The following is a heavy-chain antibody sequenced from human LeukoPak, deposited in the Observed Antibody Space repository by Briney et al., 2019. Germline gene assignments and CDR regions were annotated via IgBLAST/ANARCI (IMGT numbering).Heavy chain of an antibody. D-gene: IGHD2/OR15-2a*01. CDR1: GFTFSNSA. CDR3: AKDSAKKYDDY. V-gene: IGHV3-23*01. Sequence: GGSLRLSCAASGFTFSNSALSWVRQAPGKGLEWVSDISGSGGSTYYADSVKGRFTISRDNSKNTLYLQMNSLRAEDTTVYYCAKDSAKKYDDYWGQGTLVTVSS. CDR2: ISGSGGST. J-gene: IGHJ4*02.